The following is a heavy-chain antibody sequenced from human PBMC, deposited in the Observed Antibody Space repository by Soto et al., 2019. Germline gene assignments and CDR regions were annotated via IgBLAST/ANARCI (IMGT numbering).Heavy chain of an antibody. D-gene: IGHD6-19*01. CDR2: ISYDGSNQ. CDR3: ARDRSSTYYYYGMDL. V-gene: IGHV3-30-3*01. CDR1: GFSFSRHG. J-gene: IGHJ6*02. Sequence: GGSLRLSCAASGFSFSRHGMHWVRQAPGKGLEWVAVISYDGSNQDYADSVKGRFSISRDNSKNTVYLQMNSLRVEDSAVYYCARDRSSTYYYYGMDLWGQGTTVTVSS.